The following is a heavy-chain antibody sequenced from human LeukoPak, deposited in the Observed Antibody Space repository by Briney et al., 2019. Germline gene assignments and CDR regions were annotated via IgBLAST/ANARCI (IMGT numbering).Heavy chain of an antibody. D-gene: IGHD1-26*01. CDR2: IYYSGTT. V-gene: IGHV4-39*01. Sequence: SETLSLTCTVSAGSISSNSYYWGWIRQPPGKGLEWIGSIYYSGTTYYSPSLQSRVTISVDTSKNQFSLRLSSVTTADTAVYYCARVSGSYFDYWGQGTLVTVSS. CDR1: AGSISSNSYY. J-gene: IGHJ4*02. CDR3: ARVSGSYFDY.